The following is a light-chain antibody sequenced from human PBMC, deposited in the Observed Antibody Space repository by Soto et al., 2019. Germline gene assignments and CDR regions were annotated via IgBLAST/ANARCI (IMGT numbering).Light chain of an antibody. CDR1: QSVSRN. Sequence: EVGMTQSPATLSVSTGERATLSCRASQSVSRNLAWYQQKPGQAPRLLIYDASTRATGTPARFSGSGSGTKFTLSISSLQSEDFAVYYCQQYNNWPITFGQGTRLEIK. V-gene: IGKV3D-15*01. CDR3: QQYNNWPIT. CDR2: DAS. J-gene: IGKJ5*01.